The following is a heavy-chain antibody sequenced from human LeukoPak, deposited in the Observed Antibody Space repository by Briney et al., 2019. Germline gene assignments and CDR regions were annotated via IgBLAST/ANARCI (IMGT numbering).Heavy chain of an antibody. J-gene: IGHJ4*02. V-gene: IGHV4-59*08. Sequence: PSETLSLTCTVSGGSISSYYWSWIRQSPGKGLEWIGYIYYSGRTNYNPSLKSRVTISVDTSKNQFSLKLSSVTAADTAVYYCAGAYYDFWSGYPTFDYWGQGTLVTVSS. CDR2: IYYSGRT. CDR3: AGAYYDFWSGYPTFDY. D-gene: IGHD3-3*01. CDR1: GGSISSYY.